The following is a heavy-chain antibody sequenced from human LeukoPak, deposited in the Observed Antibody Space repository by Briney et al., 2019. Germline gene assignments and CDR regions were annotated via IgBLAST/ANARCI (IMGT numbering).Heavy chain of an antibody. CDR2: IDTAGDT. CDR1: GFTFSTYD. J-gene: IGHJ4*01. CDR3: ARVAAGGKGFDY. D-gene: IGHD6-13*01. V-gene: IGHV3-13*01. Sequence: PGRSLRLSCAASGFTFSTYDMHWVRQATGKGLEWVSAIDTAGDTYYPGSVKGRFSISRENAKNSLYLQMNSLRAGDTAVYYCARVAAGGKGFDYWGQEPWSPSPQ.